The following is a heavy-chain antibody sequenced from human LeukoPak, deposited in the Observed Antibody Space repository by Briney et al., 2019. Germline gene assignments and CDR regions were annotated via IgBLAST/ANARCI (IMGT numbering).Heavy chain of an antibody. CDR1: GFTFSNAW. V-gene: IGHV3-15*01. Sequence: PGGSLRLSCAVSGFTFSNAWMSWVRQAPGKGLEWVGRIKSKTDGGTTDYAAPVKGRFTISRDDSKNTLYLQMNSLKTEDTAVYYCTTGNYYGSGSYWFSDFDYWGQGTLVTVSS. J-gene: IGHJ4*02. CDR3: TTGNYYGSGSYWFSDFDY. D-gene: IGHD3-10*01. CDR2: IKSKTDGGTT.